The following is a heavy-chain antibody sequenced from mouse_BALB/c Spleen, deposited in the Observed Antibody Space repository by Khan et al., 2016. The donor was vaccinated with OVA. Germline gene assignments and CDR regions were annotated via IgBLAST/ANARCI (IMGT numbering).Heavy chain of an antibody. V-gene: IGHV3-2*02. Sequence: EVKLEESGPGLVKPSQSLSLTCTVTGYSITSDYAWNWIRQFPGNKLEWMGYISYSGSTSYNPSLKSRISITRDTSKNQFFLQLNSVTTEDTATXDCASSPAVGDLWFAYWGQGTLVTVSA. CDR1: GYSITSDYA. D-gene: IGHD3-3*01. CDR3: ASSPAVGDLWFAY. J-gene: IGHJ3*01. CDR2: ISYSGST.